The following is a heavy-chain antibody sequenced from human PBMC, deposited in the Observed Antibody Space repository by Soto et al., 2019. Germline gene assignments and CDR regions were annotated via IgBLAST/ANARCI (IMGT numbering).Heavy chain of an antibody. CDR3: ARLGGYYQAFDS. D-gene: IGHD3-22*01. Sequence: QVQLQESGPGLVKPSETLSLTCTVSGGSISGDYWSWIRQSPGKGLEWIGYIYYTGTTKYNPSLKSRLTTSVDTSKNQFSLKLSSVTAADTAVYYCARLGGYYQAFDSWGQGTLVTVAS. J-gene: IGHJ4*02. CDR2: IYYTGTT. CDR1: GGSISGDY. V-gene: IGHV4-59*08.